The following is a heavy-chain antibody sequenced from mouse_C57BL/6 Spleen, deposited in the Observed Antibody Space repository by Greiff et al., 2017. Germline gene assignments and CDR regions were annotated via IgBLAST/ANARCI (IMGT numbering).Heavy chain of an antibody. CDR1: GYAFSDSY. CDR2: IDPGDGDT. D-gene: IGHD1-1*01. V-gene: IGHV1-82*01. CDR3: ATRMRLGYYMDY. Sequence: QVHVKQSGPELVKPGASVTISCKASGYAFSDSYMNWVKQSPGKGLEWIGQIDPGDGDTNYKGKFKGKATLTADKSSSTAYMQLSSLTSEDSAVYFCATRMRLGYYMDYWGQGTSGTVSS. J-gene: IGHJ4*01.